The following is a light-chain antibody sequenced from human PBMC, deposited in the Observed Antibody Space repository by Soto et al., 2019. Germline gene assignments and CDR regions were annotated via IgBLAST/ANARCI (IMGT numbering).Light chain of an antibody. J-gene: IGLJ1*01. Sequence: QSALTQPASVSGSPGQSITISCSGTSRDVGSYNLVSWYQQHPGKAPKLMIYEGRNRPSGVSNRFSGSKSGNTASLTISGLQAEDEADYYCCSYAGSSTYVFGTWTKMNVL. CDR3: CSYAGSSTYV. V-gene: IGLV2-23*01. CDR2: EGR. CDR1: SRDVGSYNL.